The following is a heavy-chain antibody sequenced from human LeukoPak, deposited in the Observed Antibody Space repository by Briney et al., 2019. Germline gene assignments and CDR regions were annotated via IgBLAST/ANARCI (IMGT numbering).Heavy chain of an antibody. D-gene: IGHD3-10*01. CDR2: IIPIFGTA. Sequence: ASVKVSCKASGGTFSSYAISWVRQAPGQGLEWMGGIIPIFGTANYAQKFQGRVTITTDESTSTAYMELSSLRSEDTAVYYCARERLAGYGSGSYYPISDYWGQGTLVTVSS. CDR1: GGTFSSYA. J-gene: IGHJ4*02. V-gene: IGHV1-69*05. CDR3: ARERLAGYGSGSYYPISDY.